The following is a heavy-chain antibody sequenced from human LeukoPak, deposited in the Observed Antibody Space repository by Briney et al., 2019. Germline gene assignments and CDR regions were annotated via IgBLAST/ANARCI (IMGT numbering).Heavy chain of an antibody. Sequence: GGSLRLSCAASGFTFSSYAMSWVRQAPGKGLEWVSTISGSGGSTYYADSVKGRFTISRDNSKNSLYLQMSSLRAEDTAVYYCAKSLLNIVATQIFDYWGQGTLVTVSS. CDR3: AKSLLNIVATQIFDY. V-gene: IGHV3-23*01. CDR2: ISGSGGST. CDR1: GFTFSSYA. D-gene: IGHD5-12*01. J-gene: IGHJ4*02.